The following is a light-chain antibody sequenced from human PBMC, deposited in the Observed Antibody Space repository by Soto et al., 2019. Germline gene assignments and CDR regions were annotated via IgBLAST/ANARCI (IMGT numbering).Light chain of an antibody. CDR1: SGSVSTSYY. CDR3: VLYMGTGISL. Sequence: QAVVTQEPSFSVSRGRTVTLTCGLSSGSVSTSYYPSWYQLSPGQAPRTLIYSTNTRSSGVPNRFSGSILENKAALTITGGQADDESDYYCVLYMGTGISLFGGGTKVTVL. J-gene: IGLJ3*02. CDR2: STN. V-gene: IGLV8-61*01.